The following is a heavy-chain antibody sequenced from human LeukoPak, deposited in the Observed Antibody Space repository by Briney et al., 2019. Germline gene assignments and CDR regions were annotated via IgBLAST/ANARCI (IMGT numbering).Heavy chain of an antibody. CDR3: AVCTSGSYSYFDL. Sequence: GESLKISCQGSGYKFTRYWVAWVRQMPGRGLEWMGIIYPDDSDTRCSPSFEGQVTISVDRSSNTAYLQWGNLKASDTAMYYCAVCTSGSYSYFDLWGQGTLVTVSS. D-gene: IGHD3-16*01. CDR2: IYPDDSDT. J-gene: IGHJ4*02. CDR1: GYKFTRYW. V-gene: IGHV5-51*01.